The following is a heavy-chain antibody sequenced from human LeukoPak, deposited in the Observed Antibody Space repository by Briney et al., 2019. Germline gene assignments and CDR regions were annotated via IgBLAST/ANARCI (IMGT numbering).Heavy chain of an antibody. Sequence: GGSLRLSCAASGFTFSSYEMNRVRQAPGKGLEWVSYISSSGSTIYYADSVKGRFTISRDNAKNSLYLQMNSLRAEDTAVYYCARSPLRYFDWLLPYGMDVWGQGTTVTVSS. V-gene: IGHV3-48*03. CDR3: ARSPLRYFDWLLPYGMDV. CDR1: GFTFSSYE. CDR2: ISSSGSTI. D-gene: IGHD3-9*01. J-gene: IGHJ6*02.